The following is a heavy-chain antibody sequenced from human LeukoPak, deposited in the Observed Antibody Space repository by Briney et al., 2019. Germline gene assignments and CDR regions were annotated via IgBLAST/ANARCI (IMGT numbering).Heavy chain of an antibody. CDR1: GGTFSSYA. Sequence: SVKLSCKASGGTFSSYAISWGRQAPGPGLGWMGMIIPIFGTANYAQKFQGRVTITTDESTSTAYLELSSLRSEDTAVYYCACLWDSSGYYQDDAFDIWGQGTMVTVSS. CDR2: IIPIFGTA. CDR3: ACLWDSSGYYQDDAFDI. J-gene: IGHJ3*02. V-gene: IGHV1-69*05. D-gene: IGHD3-22*01.